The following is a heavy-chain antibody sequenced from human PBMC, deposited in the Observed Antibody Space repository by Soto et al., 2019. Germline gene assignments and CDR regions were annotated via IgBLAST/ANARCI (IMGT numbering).Heavy chain of an antibody. J-gene: IGHJ4*02. D-gene: IGHD5-12*01. CDR1: GGSFSNFV. Sequence: QVQLVQSGAEVKKPGSSVNVSCKASGGSFSNFVISWVRQAPGQGLEWMGGIIPNFGTTNYAQKFQGKVTITADETTATAYLELRRLTSEDTSVYYCARDVGGEATIRYWGQGTLVTVSS. CDR3: ARDVGGEATIRY. V-gene: IGHV1-69*01. CDR2: IIPNFGTT.